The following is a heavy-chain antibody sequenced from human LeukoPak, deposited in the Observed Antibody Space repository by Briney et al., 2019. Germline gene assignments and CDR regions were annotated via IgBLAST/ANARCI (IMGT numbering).Heavy chain of an antibody. CDR3: ARDRGGYDYFDY. CDR2: IYYSGTT. J-gene: IGHJ4*02. Sequence: SETLSLTCTVSGGSISGHYLNWIRLPPGQGLEWIGYIYYSGTTNYNPSLKSRATISVDTSKNQFSLKLRSVTAADTAVYYCARDRGGYDYFDYWGQGTLVTVSS. V-gene: IGHV4-59*11. D-gene: IGHD5-12*01. CDR1: GGSISGHY.